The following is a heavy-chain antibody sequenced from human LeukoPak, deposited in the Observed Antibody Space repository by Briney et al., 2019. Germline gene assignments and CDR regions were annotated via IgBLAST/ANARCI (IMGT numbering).Heavy chain of an antibody. V-gene: IGHV3-33*01. Sequence: GGSLRLSCPASGLTFSSYGMHWVCQAPGKGLEWVAVIWYDGSNKYYADSVKGRFTISRDNSKNTLYLQMNSLRAEDTAVYYCARDTSYGTGKRNFDYWGQGTLVTVSS. CDR3: ARDTSYGTGKRNFDY. CDR1: GLTFSSYG. D-gene: IGHD5-18*01. CDR2: IWYDGSNK. J-gene: IGHJ4*02.